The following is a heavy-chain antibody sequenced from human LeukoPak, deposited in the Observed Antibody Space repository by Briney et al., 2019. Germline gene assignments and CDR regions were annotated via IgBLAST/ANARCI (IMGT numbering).Heavy chain of an antibody. V-gene: IGHV3-64D*09. J-gene: IGHJ4*02. CDR2: VSSDGGST. D-gene: IGHD6-13*01. CDR3: VKTGRFSSSWLDN. Sequence: GGSLRLSCSTSGFTFSNFAMHWVRQAPGKGLEFVSAVSSDGGSTFYTDSVKGRFTISRDNSKSTLCLQMSSLRPEDTAVYYCVKTGRFSSSWLDNWGQGTLVTVSS. CDR1: GFTFSNFA.